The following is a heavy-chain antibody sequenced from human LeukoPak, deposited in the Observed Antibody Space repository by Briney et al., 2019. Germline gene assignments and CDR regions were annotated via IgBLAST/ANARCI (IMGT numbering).Heavy chain of an antibody. V-gene: IGHV4-59*01. Sequence: SETLSLTCTVSGGSISSYYWSWIRQPPGKGLEWIGYIYYSGSTNYNPSLKSRVTISVDTSKNQFSLKLSSVTAADTAVHYCANGGYCSSTSCYPNWFDPWGQGTLVTVSS. J-gene: IGHJ5*02. CDR2: IYYSGST. CDR1: GGSISSYY. D-gene: IGHD2-2*01. CDR3: ANGGYCSSTSCYPNWFDP.